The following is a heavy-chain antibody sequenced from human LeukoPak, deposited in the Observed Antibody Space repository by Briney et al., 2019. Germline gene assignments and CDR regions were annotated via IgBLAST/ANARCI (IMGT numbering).Heavy chain of an antibody. V-gene: IGHV3-11*05. Sequence: GGSLRLSCAASGFTFSFYTMSWIRQAPGKGLEWVSYISSSSSYTNYADSVKGRFTISRDNAKNSLYLQMNSLRAEDTAVYYCARDFMSQGYSYGYPGYWGQGTLVTVSS. D-gene: IGHD5-18*01. CDR1: GFTFSFYT. CDR2: ISSSSSYT. J-gene: IGHJ4*02. CDR3: ARDFMSQGYSYGYPGY.